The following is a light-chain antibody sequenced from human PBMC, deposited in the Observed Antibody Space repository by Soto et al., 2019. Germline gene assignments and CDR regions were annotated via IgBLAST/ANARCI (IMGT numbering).Light chain of an antibody. V-gene: IGKV3-20*01. Sequence: TVLTQSPGTLCLSPGERATLSCRASQSVSSSSLAWYQQKRGQAPRLLIHDASSRATGIPDRFSGSGSGTDFTLTISRLEPEDFAVYYCQQYGGSPRTFGQGTKVDIK. CDR3: QQYGGSPRT. CDR1: QSVSSSS. CDR2: DAS. J-gene: IGKJ1*01.